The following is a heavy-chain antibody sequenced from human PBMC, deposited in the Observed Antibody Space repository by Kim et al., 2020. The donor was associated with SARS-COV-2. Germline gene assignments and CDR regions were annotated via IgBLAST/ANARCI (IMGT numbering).Heavy chain of an antibody. Sequence: AQKFQGWVTMTRETSISTAYMELSRLRSDDTAVYYCARAWVVRGVNAFDIWGQGTMVTVSS. D-gene: IGHD3-10*01. CDR3: ARAWVVRGVNAFDI. V-gene: IGHV1-2*04. J-gene: IGHJ3*02.